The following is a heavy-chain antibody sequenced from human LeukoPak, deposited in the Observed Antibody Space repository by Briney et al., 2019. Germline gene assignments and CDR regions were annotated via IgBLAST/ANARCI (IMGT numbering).Heavy chain of an antibody. J-gene: IGHJ6*03. D-gene: IGHD3-22*01. V-gene: IGHV1-18*01. Sequence: ASVKVSCKASGYTFTSYGISWVRQAPGQGLEWMGWISAYNGNTNYAQKLQGRVTMTTDTSTSTAYMELRSLRSDDTAVYYCASGGMISSGADYYYYYMDVWGKGTTVTASS. CDR2: ISAYNGNT. CDR1: GYTFTSYG. CDR3: ASGGMISSGADYYYYYMDV.